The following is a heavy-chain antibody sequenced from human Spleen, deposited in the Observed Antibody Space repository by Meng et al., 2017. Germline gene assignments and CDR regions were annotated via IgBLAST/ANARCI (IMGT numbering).Heavy chain of an antibody. J-gene: IGHJ4*02. CDR2: INPNSGAT. V-gene: IGHV1-2*02. Sequence: ASVKVSCKASGYTFTDHYMHWVRQAPGQGLEWMAWINPNSGATKYAKKFQGRVTVSRDTSISTAYMELRSLRSDDTAVYYCARTVWLGELSLIDYWGQGTLVTVSS. CDR3: ARTVWLGELSLIDY. CDR1: GYTFTDHY. D-gene: IGHD3-10*01.